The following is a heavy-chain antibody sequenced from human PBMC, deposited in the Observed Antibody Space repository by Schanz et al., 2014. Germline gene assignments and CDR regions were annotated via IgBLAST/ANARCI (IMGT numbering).Heavy chain of an antibody. D-gene: IGHD3-10*01. Sequence: QVQLQESGPGLVKPSETLSLTCTVSGGSVSRYYWSWIRQPPGKGLEWIGRITSGTRNYSPTLKSRLALSVDTSRNELSLRLTSVTAADTAVYYCARVVLGGDAFDIWGQGTMVTVSS. CDR1: GGSVSRYY. CDR2: ITSGTR. CDR3: ARVVLGGDAFDI. V-gene: IGHV4-4*07. J-gene: IGHJ3*02.